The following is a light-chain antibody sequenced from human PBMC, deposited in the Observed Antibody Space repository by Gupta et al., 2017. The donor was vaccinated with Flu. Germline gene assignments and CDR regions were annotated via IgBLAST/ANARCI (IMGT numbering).Light chain of an antibody. V-gene: IGKV3-20*01. CDR3: QQYGSSPLYK. J-gene: IGKJ2*01. CDR2: GES. CDR1: QSVSRGY. Sequence: NVLTQSPDTLSLSPGERATLSCRASQSVSRGYLAWYQQKPGQAPRLLIYGESNRATGIPDRFSGSGSGTDFTLTISRLEPEDSVVYYCQQYGSSPLYKFGQGTKLEIK.